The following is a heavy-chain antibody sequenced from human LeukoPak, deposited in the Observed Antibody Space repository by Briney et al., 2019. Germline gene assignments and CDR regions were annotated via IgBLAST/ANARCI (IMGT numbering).Heavy chain of an antibody. D-gene: IGHD2-2*01. Sequence: SETLSLTCAVYGGSSSGYYWSWIRQPARRGLEWSGEINHSGSTNYNPSLKSRVTISVDTSKNQFSLKLSSVTAADTAVYYCARGIVVVPATKEYFELWGRGTLVTVSS. V-gene: IGHV4-34*01. CDR1: GGSSSGYY. CDR2: INHSGST. CDR3: ARGIVVVPATKEYFEL. J-gene: IGHJ2*01.